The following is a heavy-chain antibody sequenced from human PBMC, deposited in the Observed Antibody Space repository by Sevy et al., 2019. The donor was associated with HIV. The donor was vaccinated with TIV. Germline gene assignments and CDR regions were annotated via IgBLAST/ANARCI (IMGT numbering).Heavy chain of an antibody. CDR1: GFTFNIYA. CDR3: AKRPYYNYNRDGHLVSSTDEADY. Sequence: GGSLRLSCAASGFTFNIYAMSWVRQAPGKGLEWLSAISGGSDGTYYADSVKGRLTISGDNSRNTLYLQMHSLRAEETAVYYCAKRPYYNYNRDGHLVSSTDEADYWGQGTLVTVSS. CDR2: ISGGSDGT. J-gene: IGHJ4*02. V-gene: IGHV3-23*01. D-gene: IGHD3-10*01.